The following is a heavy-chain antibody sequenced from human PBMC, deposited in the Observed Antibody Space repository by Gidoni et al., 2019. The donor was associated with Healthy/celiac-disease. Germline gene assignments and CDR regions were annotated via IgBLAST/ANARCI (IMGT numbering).Heavy chain of an antibody. CDR3: ASPRRADGPDYYDSSGYWGGAFDI. CDR2: LSSSGSPI. CDR1: GFTFSRYE. D-gene: IGHD3-22*01. Sequence: EVQLVESGGGLVQPGGSLRPSCAASGFTFSRYEMNRVRQAPGKGLEWVSYLSSSGSPIDYADPVKGRFTISRDNAKNSLYLQMNSLRAEDTAVYYWASPRRADGPDYYDSSGYWGGAFDIWGQGTMVTVSS. J-gene: IGHJ3*02. V-gene: IGHV3-48*03.